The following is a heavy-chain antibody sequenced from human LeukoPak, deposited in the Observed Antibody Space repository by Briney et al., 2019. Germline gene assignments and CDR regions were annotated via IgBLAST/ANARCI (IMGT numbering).Heavy chain of an antibody. CDR3: ARRAGAYSHPYDY. Sequence: GGSLRLSCTVSGFTVSSNSMSWVRQASGKGLEWVSFIYSDNTHYSDSVKGRFTISRDNSKNTLYLQMNSLRAEDTAVYYCARRAGAYSHPYDYWGQGTLVTVSS. V-gene: IGHV3-53*01. D-gene: IGHD4/OR15-4a*01. J-gene: IGHJ4*02. CDR1: GFTVSSNS. CDR2: IYSDNT.